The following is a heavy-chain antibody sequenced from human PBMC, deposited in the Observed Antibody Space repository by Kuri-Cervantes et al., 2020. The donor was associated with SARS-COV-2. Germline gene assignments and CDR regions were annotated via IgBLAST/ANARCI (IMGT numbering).Heavy chain of an antibody. CDR3: ARGADYGDYDL. CDR2: IWYDGSNK. J-gene: IGHJ5*02. CDR1: GFTFSSYG. V-gene: IGHV3-33*01. Sequence: GESLKISCAASGFTFSSYGMHWVRQAPGKGLEWVAVIWYDGSNKYYADSVKGRFTISRDNSKNTLYLQMNSLRAEDTAVYYCARGADYGDYDLWGQGTLVTVSS. D-gene: IGHD4-17*01.